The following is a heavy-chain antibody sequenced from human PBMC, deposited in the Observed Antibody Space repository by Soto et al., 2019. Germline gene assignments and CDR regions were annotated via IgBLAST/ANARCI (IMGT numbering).Heavy chain of an antibody. CDR3: AKVLSVIGADSFDI. CDR1: GFTFNNYD. J-gene: IGHJ3*02. D-gene: IGHD3-22*01. CDR2: TSYDGNNK. V-gene: IGHV3-30*18. Sequence: QVPLVESGGGVVQPGRSLRLSCAASGFTFNNYDMHWVRQSPGKGLEWVAVTSYDGNNKYYADSVKGRFTISRDNSXNTLSLQMNSLRPEDTAGYYCAKVLSVIGADSFDIWGQGTMVTVSS.